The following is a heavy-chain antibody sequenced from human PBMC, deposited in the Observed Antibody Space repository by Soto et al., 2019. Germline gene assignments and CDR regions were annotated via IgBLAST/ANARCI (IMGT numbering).Heavy chain of an antibody. J-gene: IGHJ4*02. CDR3: EKDRDYGDYQPLAY. CDR1: GFTFSSYS. CDR2: ISGSGGST. V-gene: IGHV3-23*01. Sequence: EVQLLESGGGLVQPGGSLRLSCAASGFTFSSYSMRWVRQAPGKGLEWVSAISGSGGSTYYADSVKGRFTISRDNSKNTLYLQMHSLRAEDTAVYYCEKDRDYGDYQPLAYWGQGTLVTVSS. D-gene: IGHD4-17*01.